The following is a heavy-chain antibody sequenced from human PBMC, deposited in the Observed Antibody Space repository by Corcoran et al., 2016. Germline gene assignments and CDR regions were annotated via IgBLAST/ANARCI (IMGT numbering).Heavy chain of an antibody. CDR3: TRDKGWLQWDD. Sequence: EVQLAESGGDLVAPGRSLRLSCTGSGFTFANYAMSWFRRAPGKGLEWVSFIRRKSDGEATQYAASVKGRFTISRDDSKSIAYLQMDSLKIEDTAVYYGTRDKGWLQWDDWGQGTLVTVSS. D-gene: IGHD5-12*01. CDR1: GFTFANYA. CDR2: IRRKSDGEAT. V-gene: IGHV3-49*03. J-gene: IGHJ1*01.